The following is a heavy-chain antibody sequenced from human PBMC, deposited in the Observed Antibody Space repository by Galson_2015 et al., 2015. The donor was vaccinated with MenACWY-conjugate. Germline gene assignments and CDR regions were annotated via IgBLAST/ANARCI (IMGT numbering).Heavy chain of an antibody. V-gene: IGHV3-15*01. CDR2: IQSKTDGGTT. CDR1: GFTFSNAW. J-gene: IGHJ4*02. CDR3: TTAFEEYFFDY. D-gene: IGHD3-10*01. Sequence: SLRLSCAASGFTFSNAWMSWVRQAPGKGLEWVGRIQSKTDGGTTDYAAPVKGRFTISRDDSKNTLYLQMNSLKTEDTAVYYCTTAFEEYFFDYWGQGTLVTVSS.